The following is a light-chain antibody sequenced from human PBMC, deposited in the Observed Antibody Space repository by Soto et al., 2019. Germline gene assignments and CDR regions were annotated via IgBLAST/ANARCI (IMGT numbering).Light chain of an antibody. Sequence: DIQMTQSPSSLSASVGDRVTITCRASQSISNSLNWYQQKPGKAPKLLIYAASSLLSGVPSRFSGCGAGTDFTLTISSLQPEDFASDYCQQSYSIPYTFGQGTKLEIK. J-gene: IGKJ2*01. V-gene: IGKV1-39*01. CDR3: QQSYSIPYT. CDR1: QSISNS. CDR2: AAS.